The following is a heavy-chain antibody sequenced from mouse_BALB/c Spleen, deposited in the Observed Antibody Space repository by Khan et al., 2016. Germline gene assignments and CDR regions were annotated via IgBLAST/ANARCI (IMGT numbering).Heavy chain of an antibody. D-gene: IGHD1-1*01. J-gene: IGHJ2*01. V-gene: IGHV4-1*02. CDR2: INPDSSTI. Sequence: EVKLLESGGGLVQPGGSLKLSCAASGFDFSGYWMSWVRQAPGKGLEWIGEINPDSSTINYAPSLKGKTIISRDNANNTLYLRRNKVSSEDTVESDSTGLYYYGCIDYWGPGTMLTVSA. CDR3: TGLYYYGCIDY. CDR1: GFDFSGYW.